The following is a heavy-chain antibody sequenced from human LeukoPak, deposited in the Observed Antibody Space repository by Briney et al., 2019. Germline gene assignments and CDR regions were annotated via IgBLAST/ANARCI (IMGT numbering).Heavy chain of an antibody. Sequence: SVKVSCRASGGTFSSYAISWVRQSPGQGLEWMGGIIPIFGTANYAQKFHGRVTITTDESRSTAYMELSSLRSEDTAVYYCARAGPTTGIVGAIEDWGQGTLVTVSS. D-gene: IGHD1-26*01. CDR3: ARAGPTTGIVGAIED. J-gene: IGHJ4*02. CDR2: IIPIFGTA. CDR1: GGTFSSYA. V-gene: IGHV1-69*05.